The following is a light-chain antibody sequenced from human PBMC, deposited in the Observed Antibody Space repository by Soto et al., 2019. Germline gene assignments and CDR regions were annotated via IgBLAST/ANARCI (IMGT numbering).Light chain of an antibody. CDR2: EAS. CDR3: QQYNSYSFT. CDR1: QSINNW. V-gene: IGKV1-5*03. Sequence: DFQMTQSPSTLSASVGDRVAITCRASQSINNWLAWYQQKPGKAPKLLIYEASNLQSGVRSRFSGSGSGTEFILTISSLQPDDFAPYYCQQYNSYSFTFGQGTKLEIK. J-gene: IGKJ2*01.